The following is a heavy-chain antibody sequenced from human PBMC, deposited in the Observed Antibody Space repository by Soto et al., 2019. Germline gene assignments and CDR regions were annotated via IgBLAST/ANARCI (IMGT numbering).Heavy chain of an antibody. J-gene: IGHJ4*02. V-gene: IGHV1-3*01. Sequence: ASVKVSCKASGYTFTSYAMHWVRQAPGQRLEWMGWINAGNGNTKYSQKFQGRVTITRDTSASTAYMELSSLRSEDTAVYYCARDHGSGGEYYFDYWGQGTLVTVSS. D-gene: IGHD2-15*01. CDR2: INAGNGNT. CDR3: ARDHGSGGEYYFDY. CDR1: GYTFTSYA.